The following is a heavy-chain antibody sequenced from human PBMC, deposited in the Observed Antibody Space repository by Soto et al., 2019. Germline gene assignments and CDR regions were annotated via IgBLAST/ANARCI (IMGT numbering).Heavy chain of an antibody. CDR3: ARGSTWIQLWGPYYFDY. Sequence: LRLSCAASGFTFSSYAMHWVRQAPGKGLEWVAVISYDGSNKYYADSVKGRFTISRDNSKNTLYLQMNSLRAEDTAVYYCARGSTWIQLWGPYYFDYWGQGTLVTVSS. J-gene: IGHJ4*02. V-gene: IGHV3-30-3*01. D-gene: IGHD5-18*01. CDR2: ISYDGSNK. CDR1: GFTFSSYA.